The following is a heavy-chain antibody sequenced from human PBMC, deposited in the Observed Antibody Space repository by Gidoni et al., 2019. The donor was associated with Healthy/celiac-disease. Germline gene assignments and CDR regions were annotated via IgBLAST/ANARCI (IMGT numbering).Heavy chain of an antibody. D-gene: IGHD3-9*01. Sequence: QLQLQESGPELVKPSETLSLTCTVSGGSISSSSYYWGWILQPPGKGLEWSGSIYYSGSTYYNPSLKSRVTISVDTSKNQFSLKLSSVTAADTAVYYCARDWPYYDILTGLKTGYYFDYWGQGTLVTVSS. CDR1: GGSISSSSYY. CDR3: ARDWPYYDILTGLKTGYYFDY. CDR2: IYYSGST. J-gene: IGHJ4*02. V-gene: IGHV4-39*07.